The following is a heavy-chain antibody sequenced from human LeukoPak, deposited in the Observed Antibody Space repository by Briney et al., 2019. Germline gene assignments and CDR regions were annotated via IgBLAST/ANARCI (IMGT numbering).Heavy chain of an antibody. Sequence: GGSLRLSCAASGFTFSGFGMHWVRQAPGKGLEWVAVISYDGSLKHYLDSVKGRFTISRDNSKNTVVLQMDSLRVEDTAIYYCAKKFSYGSGAGDALDIWGHGTLATVSS. CDR2: ISYDGSLK. V-gene: IGHV3-30*18. CDR3: AKKFSYGSGAGDALDI. J-gene: IGHJ3*02. D-gene: IGHD3-10*01. CDR1: GFTFSGFG.